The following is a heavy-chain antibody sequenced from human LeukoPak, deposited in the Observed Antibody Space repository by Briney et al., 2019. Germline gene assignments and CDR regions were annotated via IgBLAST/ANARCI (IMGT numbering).Heavy chain of an antibody. CDR1: GFTFSSYA. V-gene: IGHV3-23*01. CDR2: ISSSGGST. D-gene: IGHD2-2*01. CDR3: AKVKGSEGYCNITSCLADY. Sequence: PGGSLRLSCAASGFTFSSYAMSWVRQAPGKGLEWVSAISSSGGSTYYADSVKGRFTFSRDNSKNTLYLQLNSLRSEDTAVYYCAKVKGSEGYCNITSCLADYWGQGTLVTVSS. J-gene: IGHJ4*02.